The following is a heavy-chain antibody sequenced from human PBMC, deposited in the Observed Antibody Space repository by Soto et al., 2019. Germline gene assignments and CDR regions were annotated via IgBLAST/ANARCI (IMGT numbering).Heavy chain of an antibody. CDR3: AGGGGGAVAAHDAFDI. V-gene: IGHV4-4*02. J-gene: IGHJ3*02. Sequence: QVQLQESGPGLVKPSGTLSLTCAVSGGSISSSNWWSWVRQPPGKGLEWIGEIYHSGSTNYNPSPKSRGTISVDKSKNQCSRKRSAGTAADTAVDYGAGGGGGAVAAHDAFDIWGQGTMVTVSS. CDR2: IYHSGST. CDR1: GGSISSSNW. D-gene: IGHD6-19*01.